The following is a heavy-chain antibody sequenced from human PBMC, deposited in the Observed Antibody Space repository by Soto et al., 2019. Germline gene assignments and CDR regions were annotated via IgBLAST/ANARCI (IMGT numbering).Heavy chain of an antibody. CDR1: GGSISSYY. CDR3: ARAHDYGDDGDSGMDV. D-gene: IGHD4-17*01. Sequence: QVQLQESGPGLVKPSETLSLTCTVSGGSISSYYWSWIRQPPGKGLEWIGYIYYSGSTNYNPSLKSRVTISVDTSKNHCSLKLSSVTAADTAVYYCARAHDYGDDGDSGMDVWGQGTTVTVSS. CDR2: IYYSGST. V-gene: IGHV4-59*01. J-gene: IGHJ6*02.